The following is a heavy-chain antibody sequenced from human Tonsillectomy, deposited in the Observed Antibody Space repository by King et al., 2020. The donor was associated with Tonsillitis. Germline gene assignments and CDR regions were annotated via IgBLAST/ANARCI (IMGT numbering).Heavy chain of an antibody. CDR1: GYTFTSYG. CDR3: ARPTGRSYPEYYFDY. V-gene: IGHV1-18*04. D-gene: IGHD1-26*01. CDR2: ISAYNGNT. J-gene: IGHJ4*02. Sequence: VQLVESGAEVKKPGASVKVSCKASGYTFTSYGISWVRQAPGQGLEWVGWISAYNGNTNYAQKLQGRVTMTTDTSTSTAYMGLRSLRTDDTAVYYCARPTGRSYPEYYFDYWGQGTLVTVSS.